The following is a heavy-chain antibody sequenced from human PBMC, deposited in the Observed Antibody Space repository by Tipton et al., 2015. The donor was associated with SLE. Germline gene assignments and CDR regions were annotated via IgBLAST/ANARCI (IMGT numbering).Heavy chain of an antibody. CDR3: TRGALLLWFGD. Sequence: TLSLTSTVSGVSISTGGHYWSWVRQHPGKGLEFIGYIFPNGTTLYNPSLKSRVSMSVASSRNQFSLKLTSVTAADTAVYYCTRGALLLWFGDWGQGTRVTVSS. CDR1: GVSISTGGHY. V-gene: IGHV4-31*03. J-gene: IGHJ4*02. D-gene: IGHD3-10*01. CDR2: IFPNGTT.